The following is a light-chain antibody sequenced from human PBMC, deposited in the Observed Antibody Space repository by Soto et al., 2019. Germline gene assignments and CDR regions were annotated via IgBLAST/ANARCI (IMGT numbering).Light chain of an antibody. J-gene: IGLJ1*01. CDR2: YDS. CDR3: QVWDIMTDNYV. CDR1: NIGNKR. V-gene: IGLV3-21*04. Sequence: SYELTQPPSVSVAPEKTATITCGGNNIGNKRVHWYRQKPGQAPVLVISYDSDRPSGIPERFSGSNSGNTATLTISRVEAGDEADYYCQVWDIMTDNYVFGSGTKCTVL.